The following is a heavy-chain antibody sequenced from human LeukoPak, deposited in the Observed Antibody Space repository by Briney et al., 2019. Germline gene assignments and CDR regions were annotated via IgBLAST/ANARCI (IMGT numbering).Heavy chain of an antibody. CDR3: ATTFRGVIITRLDY. J-gene: IGHJ4*02. V-gene: IGHV3-30*04. CDR2: ISQDEKDK. D-gene: IGHD3-10*01. Sequence: GRSLRLSCAASGFSFSGYAMHWVRRTPGKGLEWVAVISQDEKDKFYAESVKGRFTISRDNSKNTLFLEMNSLRPEDTAFYYCATTFRGVIITRLDYWGQGTLVTVSS. CDR1: GFSFSGYA.